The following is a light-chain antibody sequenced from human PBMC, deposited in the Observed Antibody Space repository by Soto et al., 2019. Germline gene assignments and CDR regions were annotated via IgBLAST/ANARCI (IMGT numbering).Light chain of an antibody. CDR2: DVT. CDR1: SSDIGSYNR. Sequence: SALAQPASVSGSPGQSITVSCTGSSSDIGSYNRVSWYQQPPGTAPKLIIYDVTNRPLGVPDRFFGSKSGNTASQIISGLQAEDEADYYCCSYTTRTTYVFGTGTKVTVL. V-gene: IGLV2-18*02. J-gene: IGLJ1*01. CDR3: CSYTTRTTYV.